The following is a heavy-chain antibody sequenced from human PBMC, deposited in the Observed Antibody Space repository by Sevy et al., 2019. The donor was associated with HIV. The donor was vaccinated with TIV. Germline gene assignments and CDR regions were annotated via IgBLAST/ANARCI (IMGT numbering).Heavy chain of an antibody. V-gene: IGHV4-59*01. CDR2: IYFTGNT. CDR3: ARDSTTRPRVLDY. CDR1: GGSISSYF. J-gene: IGHJ4*02. D-gene: IGHD1-1*01. Sequence: SETPSLTCSVSGGSISSYFWTWVRQSPGKGLEWIGNIYFTGNTDYSPSLKSRVTLSLDTSKSQFSLTLKSVTAADMAIYFCARDSTTRPRVLDYWGQGTLVTVSS.